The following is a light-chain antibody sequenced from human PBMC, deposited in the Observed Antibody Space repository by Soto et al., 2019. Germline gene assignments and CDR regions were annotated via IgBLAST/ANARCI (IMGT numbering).Light chain of an antibody. Sequence: QSALTQPASVSGSPGQSITISCTGTSSDVGSYNLVSWYQQHPGKAPKLMIYEGNKRPSGVSNRFYGSKSANTASLTISGLQTEDEADYYCCSYAGTNTFVFGTGTKLTVL. CDR2: EGN. V-gene: IGLV2-23*01. CDR1: SSDVGSYNL. CDR3: CSYAGTNTFV. J-gene: IGLJ1*01.